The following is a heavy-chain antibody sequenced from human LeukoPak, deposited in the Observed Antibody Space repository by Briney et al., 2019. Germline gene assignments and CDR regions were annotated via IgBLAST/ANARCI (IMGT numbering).Heavy chain of an antibody. V-gene: IGHV4-59*11. CDR3: ATSVEPAAIVEFDF. D-gene: IGHD2-2*02. Sequence: SETLSLTCSVSGGSISRHYWNWIRQPPGRGLEWIGSIYSSGSTTYNPSLKSRVTMSIDTSTNQFSLKLPSVTAADTAVYYCATSVEPAAIVEFDFWGQGTLVTVSS. J-gene: IGHJ4*02. CDR1: GGSISRHY. CDR2: IYSSGST.